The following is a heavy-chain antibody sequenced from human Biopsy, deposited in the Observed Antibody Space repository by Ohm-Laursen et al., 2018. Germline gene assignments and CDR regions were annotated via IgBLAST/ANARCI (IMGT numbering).Heavy chain of an antibody. Sequence: GTLSLTCTVSGDSISTSTTYYWAWLRQPPGKGLEWIGSIYNSETTFYNPSLKSRVAISVDTSTNQFSLKVSSVTAADTALYYCARHPTGFWFDPWGHGTLVTVSS. CDR3: ARHPTGFWFDP. J-gene: IGHJ5*02. CDR2: IYNSETT. CDR1: GDSISTSTTYY. V-gene: IGHV4-39*01.